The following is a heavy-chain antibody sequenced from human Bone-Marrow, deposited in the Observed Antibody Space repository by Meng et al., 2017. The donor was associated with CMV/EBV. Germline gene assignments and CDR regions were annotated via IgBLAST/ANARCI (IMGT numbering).Heavy chain of an antibody. CDR1: GFTFDDHA. J-gene: IGHJ6*02. CDR3: ARERFGGDCYSCHGMDV. V-gene: IGHV3-9*01. Sequence: SLKISCAASGFTFDDHAMHWVRQAPGKGLEWVSGLSWNGASVAYADSVKGRFTISRDNAKKSMYLQMHSLKAEDTAMYYCARERFGGDCYSCHGMDVWGQGTTVTVSS. D-gene: IGHD2-21*01. CDR2: LSWNGASV.